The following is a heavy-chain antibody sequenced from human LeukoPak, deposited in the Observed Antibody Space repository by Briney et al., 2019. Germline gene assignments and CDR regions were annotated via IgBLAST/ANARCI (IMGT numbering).Heavy chain of an antibody. Sequence: SETLSLTCTVSGGSISSGGHYWSWIRQHPGKGLEWIGYIYYSGSTYYNPSLKSRVTISVDTSKNQFSLKLSSVTAADTAVYYCARGLGLLWFGDSSNGAEYFQHWGQGTLVTVSS. CDR2: IYYSGST. V-gene: IGHV4-31*03. CDR1: GGSISSGGHY. D-gene: IGHD3-10*01. CDR3: ARGLGLLWFGDSSNGAEYFQH. J-gene: IGHJ1*01.